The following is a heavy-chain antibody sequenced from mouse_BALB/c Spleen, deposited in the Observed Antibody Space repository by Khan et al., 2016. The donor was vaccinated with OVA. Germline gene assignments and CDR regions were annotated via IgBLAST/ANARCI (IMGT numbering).Heavy chain of an antibody. CDR1: GFSITSGYG. CDR2: ISYSGST. CDR3: ARTARIKY. V-gene: IGHV3-2*02. D-gene: IGHD1-2*01. J-gene: IGHJ2*01. Sequence: EVQLQESGPGLVKPSQSLSLTCTVTGFSITSGYGWNWIRQFPGNKLEWMGYISYSGSTNYNPSLKSRISINRDTSKNQFFLQLNSVTTEDTATYYCARTARIKYWGQGTTLTVSS.